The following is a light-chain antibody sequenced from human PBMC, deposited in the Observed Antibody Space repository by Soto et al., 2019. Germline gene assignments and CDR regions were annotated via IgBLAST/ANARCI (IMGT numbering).Light chain of an antibody. CDR2: RDS. CDR3: QVWDSSTYV. Sequence: SYELTQPLSVSVALGQTARITCGGNNIGSKNVHWYQQKPGQAPVLVIYRDSNRPSGIPERFSGSNSGNTATLTISRAQAGDEGDYYCQVWDSSTYVFGTGTKLTVL. V-gene: IGLV3-9*01. CDR1: NIGSKN. J-gene: IGLJ1*01.